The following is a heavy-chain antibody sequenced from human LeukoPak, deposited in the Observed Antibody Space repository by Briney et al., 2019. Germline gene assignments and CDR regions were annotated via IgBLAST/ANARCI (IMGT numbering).Heavy chain of an antibody. CDR2: IKEDGREK. D-gene: IGHD2-8*01. CDR1: GFTFSSYW. V-gene: IGHV3-7*05. J-gene: IGHJ6*02. CDR3: AREEWGPHYYGMDV. Sequence: GGSLRLSCVASGFTFSSYWMGWVGQAPGKGLEGVANIKEDGREKYNVDSVKGRFTISRDNAKNSLYLQMNSLRADATAVYYCAREEWGPHYYGMDVWGQGTTVTVSS.